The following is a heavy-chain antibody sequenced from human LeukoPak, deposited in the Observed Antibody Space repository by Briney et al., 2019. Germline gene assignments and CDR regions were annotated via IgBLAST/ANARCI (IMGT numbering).Heavy chain of an antibody. J-gene: IGHJ4*02. CDR1: GYTFTSYG. CDR3: ARNIGHDYGDY. V-gene: IGHV1-18*01. Sequence: VASVKVSCKASGYTFTSYGISWLRQAPGQGLEWMGWISAYNGNTNYAQKLQGRVTMTTDTSTSTAYMELSSLRSEDTAVYYCARNIGHDYGDYWGQGTLVTVSS. CDR2: ISAYNGNT.